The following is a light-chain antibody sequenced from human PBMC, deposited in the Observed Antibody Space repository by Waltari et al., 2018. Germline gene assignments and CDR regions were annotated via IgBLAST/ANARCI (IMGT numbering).Light chain of an antibody. CDR3: QTGCHGTVV. J-gene: IGLJ2*01. CDR1: RARSSNV. V-gene: IGLV4-69*01. CDR2: VNSAGSH. Sequence: QLVLTQSPSASASLGASVQLTGTLSRARSSNVVAWPQQRPEQGPRYVMKVNSAGSHTKGDEIPDRFSGSSSGAERYRTISSLQSEDEADYFCQTGCHGTVVFGGGTKLTVL.